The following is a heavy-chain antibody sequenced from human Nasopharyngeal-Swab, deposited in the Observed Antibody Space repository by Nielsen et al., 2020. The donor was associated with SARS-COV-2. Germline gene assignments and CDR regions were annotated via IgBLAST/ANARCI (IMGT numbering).Heavy chain of an antibody. D-gene: IGHD3-22*01. CDR2: IIPIFGTA. CDR1: GGTFSSYA. Sequence: SVKVSCKASGGTFSSYAISWVRQAPGQGLEWMGGIIPIFGTANYAQKFQGRVTITADESTGTAYMELSSLRSEDTAVYYCAREYYYDSSGYRHYYYGMDVWGQGTTVTVSS. J-gene: IGHJ6*02. V-gene: IGHV1-69*13. CDR3: AREYYYDSSGYRHYYYGMDV.